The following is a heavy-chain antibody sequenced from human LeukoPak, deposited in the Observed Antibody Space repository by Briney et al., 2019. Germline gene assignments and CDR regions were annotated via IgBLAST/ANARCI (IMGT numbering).Heavy chain of an antibody. J-gene: IGHJ4*02. D-gene: IGHD3-22*01. CDR3: ARNPTPMDDSSGYYFGY. CDR1: GFTFSSYG. V-gene: IGHV3-33*01. Sequence: GGSLRLSCAASGFTFSSYGMHWVRQAPGKGLEWVAVIWYDGSNKYYANSVKGRFTISRDNSKNTLYLQMNSLRAEDTAVYYCARNPTPMDDSSGYYFGYWGQGTLVTVSS. CDR2: IWYDGSNK.